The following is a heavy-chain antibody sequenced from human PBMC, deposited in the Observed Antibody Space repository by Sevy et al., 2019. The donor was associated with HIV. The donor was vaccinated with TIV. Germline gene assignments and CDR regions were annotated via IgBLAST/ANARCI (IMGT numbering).Heavy chain of an antibody. J-gene: IGHJ4*02. CDR2: ISDSGSST. CDR1: GITFSSYA. CDR3: AIAGGYTNYPLWVPLYYFDY. Sequence: GGSLRLSCAASGITFSSYAMNWVRQAPGKGLEWVSGISDSGSSTYYADSAKGRFTISRDNSKNTLYLQVNSLRAEDTAVYYCAIAGGYTNYPLWVPLYYFDYWGQGTLVTVSS. D-gene: IGHD4-4*01. V-gene: IGHV3-23*01.